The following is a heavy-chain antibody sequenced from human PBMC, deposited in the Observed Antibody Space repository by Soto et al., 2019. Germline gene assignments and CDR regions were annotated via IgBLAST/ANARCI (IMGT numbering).Heavy chain of an antibody. CDR2: IYPGDSDT. Sequence: PGESLKISCKGSGYSFTTYWIGSVRQIHGKDLEWMGVIYPGDSDTTYSWSFQGQVTISADKTITTTYLQRSSPKASDTAIHYCAASNFYYGMDVWGQGTTVTVSS. J-gene: IGHJ6*02. CDR3: AASNFYYGMDV. V-gene: IGHV5-51*01. CDR1: GYSFTTYW.